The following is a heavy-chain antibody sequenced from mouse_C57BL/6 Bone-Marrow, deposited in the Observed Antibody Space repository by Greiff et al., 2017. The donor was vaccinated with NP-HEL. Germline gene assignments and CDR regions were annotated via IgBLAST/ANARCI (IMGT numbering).Heavy chain of an antibody. CDR2: IDPETGGT. D-gene: IGHD2-5*01. CDR3: TSPTTIVTTRLYYYAMDY. CDR1: GYTFTDYE. J-gene: IGHJ4*01. V-gene: IGHV1-15*01. Sequence: VKLQESGAELVRPGASVTLSCKASGYTFTDYEMHWVKQTPVHGLEWIGAIDPETGGTAYNQKFKGKAILTADKSSSTAYMELRSLTSEDSAVYYCTSPTTIVTTRLYYYAMDYWGQGTSVTVSS.